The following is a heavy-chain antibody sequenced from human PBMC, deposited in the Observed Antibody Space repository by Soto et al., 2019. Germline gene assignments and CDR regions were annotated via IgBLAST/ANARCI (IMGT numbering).Heavy chain of an antibody. Sequence: DVQLVESGGGLVQPGESLRLSCAASGFSLSGYWMSWVRQPPGKGLEWVANIKYDGSEQYYMDSVKGRFTISRDTAKNSLYLQLNSLRAEDTAVYYCARAAFWGQGTLVSVSS. CDR2: IKYDGSEQ. CDR1: GFSLSGYW. CDR3: ARAAF. J-gene: IGHJ4*02. V-gene: IGHV3-7*01.